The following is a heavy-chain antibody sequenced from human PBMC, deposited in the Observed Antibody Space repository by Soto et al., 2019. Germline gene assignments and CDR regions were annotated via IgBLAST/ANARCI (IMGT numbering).Heavy chain of an antibody. D-gene: IGHD7-27*01. CDR2: ISGSGGST. V-gene: IGHV3-23*01. J-gene: IGHJ6*02. CDR3: ALTTQYYYYGMDV. CDR1: GFTFSSYA. Sequence: WWSLRLCCSASGFTFSSYAMSWLRQAPGKGLEWVSAISGSGGSTYYADSVKGRFTISRDNSKNTLYLQMNSLRAEDTAVYYCALTTQYYYYGMDVWGQGTTVTVSS.